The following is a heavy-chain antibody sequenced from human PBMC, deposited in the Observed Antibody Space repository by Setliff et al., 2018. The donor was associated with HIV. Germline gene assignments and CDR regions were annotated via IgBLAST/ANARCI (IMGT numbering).Heavy chain of an antibody. D-gene: IGHD5-12*01. J-gene: IGHJ1*01. CDR1: GGLISSSGSY. CDR2: IYSTGRT. Sequence: PSETLSLTCTVSGGLISSSGSYWGWIRQPPGEGLEWIGNIYSTGRTYYKLSLESRVTISIDTSKNQLSLNVNSVTAADTATYYCATPGYDDDVFGYFRFWGRGTLFTVSS. V-gene: IGHV4-39*01. CDR3: ATPGYDDDVFGYFRF.